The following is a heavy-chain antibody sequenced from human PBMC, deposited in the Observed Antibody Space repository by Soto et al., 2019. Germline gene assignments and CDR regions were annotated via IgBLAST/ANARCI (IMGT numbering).Heavy chain of an antibody. D-gene: IGHD2-2*01. Sequence: GASVKVSCKASGYTFTSYGISWVRQAPGQGLEWMGWISAYNGNTNYAQKLQGRVTMTTDTSTSTAYMELRSLRSDDTAVYYCARAASRIVVVPAAMFDWGQGTLVTVSS. CDR2: ISAYNGNT. J-gene: IGHJ4*02. CDR1: GYTFTSYG. CDR3: ARAASRIVVVPAAMFD. V-gene: IGHV1-18*01.